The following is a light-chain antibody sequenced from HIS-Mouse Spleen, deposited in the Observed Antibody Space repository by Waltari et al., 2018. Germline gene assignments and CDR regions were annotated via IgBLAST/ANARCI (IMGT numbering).Light chain of an antibody. CDR2: GNS. J-gene: IGLJ2*01. CDR3: QSYDSSLSGVV. Sequence: QSVLTPPPSVSGAPGQRVTISCTGSSSTIGPGYDGHWYQQLPGTAPKLLIYGNSNRPSGVPDRFSGSKSGTSASLAITGLQAEDEADYYCQSYDSSLSGVVFGGGTKLTVL. CDR1: SSTIGPGYD. V-gene: IGLV1-40*01.